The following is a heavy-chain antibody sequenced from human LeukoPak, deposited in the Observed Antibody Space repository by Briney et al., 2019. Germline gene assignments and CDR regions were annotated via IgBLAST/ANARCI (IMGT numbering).Heavy chain of an antibody. V-gene: IGHV3-30*18. D-gene: IGHD5-18*01. CDR3: AKDSVRYTAMVINWFDP. CDR2: ISYDGSNK. J-gene: IGHJ5*02. CDR1: GFTFSSYG. Sequence: GSLLLSCAASGFTFSSYGMHWVRQAPGKGLGWVAVISYDGSNKYYADSVKGRFTISRDNSKNTLYLQMNSLRAEDTAVYYCAKDSVRYTAMVINWFDPWGQGTLVTVSS.